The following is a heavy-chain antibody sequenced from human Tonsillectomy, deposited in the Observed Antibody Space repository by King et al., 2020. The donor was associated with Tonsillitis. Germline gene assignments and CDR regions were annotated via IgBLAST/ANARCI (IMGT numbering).Heavy chain of an antibody. CDR3: AKGRYCSITSCYIGGVTYGMDV. Sequence: VQLVQSGGGLVQPGRSLRLSCAASGFTFDDYAMHWVRQVPGKGLDGVSGISWNSGYIGYADSVKGRFTISRDNAKNSLFLQMSGLRAEDTALYYCAKGRYCSITSCYIGGVTYGMDVWGQGTTVTVSS. V-gene: IGHV3-9*01. CDR2: ISWNSGYI. J-gene: IGHJ6*02. D-gene: IGHD2-2*02. CDR1: GFTFDDYA.